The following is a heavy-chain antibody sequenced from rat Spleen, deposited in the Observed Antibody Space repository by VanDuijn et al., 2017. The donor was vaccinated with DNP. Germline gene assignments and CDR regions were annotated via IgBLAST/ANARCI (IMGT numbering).Heavy chain of an antibody. CDR2: ISYDGSST. Sequence: EVQLVESGGGLVQPGRSLKLSCAASGFTFSDYNMAWVRQAPKKGLEWVATISYDGSSTYYRDSVKGRFTISRDNAKSTLYLQMDSLRSEDTATYYCARMGSSGDYWGQGVMVTVSS. CDR1: GFTFSDYN. J-gene: IGHJ2*01. CDR3: ARMGSSGDY. D-gene: IGHD1-7*01. V-gene: IGHV5-7*01.